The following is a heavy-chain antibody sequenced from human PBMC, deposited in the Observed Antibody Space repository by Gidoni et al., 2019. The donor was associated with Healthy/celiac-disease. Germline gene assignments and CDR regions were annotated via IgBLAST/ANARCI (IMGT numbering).Heavy chain of an antibody. Sequence: QLQLQESGPGLVKPSETLSLPCTVSGGSISSRSYSWGWTRQPPGKGLEWIGSIYYSGSTYYNPSLKSRVTISVDTSKNQFSLKLSSVTAADTAVYYCVLGPDYYDSSGYYSSWGQGTLVTVSS. CDR1: GGSISSRSYS. D-gene: IGHD3-22*01. CDR2: IYYSGST. CDR3: VLGPDYYDSSGYYSS. V-gene: IGHV4-39*01. J-gene: IGHJ4*02.